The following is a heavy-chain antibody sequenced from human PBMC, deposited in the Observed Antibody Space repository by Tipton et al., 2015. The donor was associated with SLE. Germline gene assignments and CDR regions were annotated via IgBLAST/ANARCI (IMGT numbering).Heavy chain of an antibody. V-gene: IGHV4-4*07. D-gene: IGHD3-22*01. J-gene: IGHJ4*02. CDR3: ARAAPDALLGYDSSGYYRDYFDY. CDR1: GGSISSYY. CDR2: IYTSGST. Sequence: TLSLTCTVSGGSISSYYWSWIRQPPGKGLEWIGHIYTSGSTNYNPPLKSRVTISVDTSKNQFSLKLSSVTAADTAVYYCARAAPDALLGYDSSGYYRDYFDYWGQGTLVTVSS.